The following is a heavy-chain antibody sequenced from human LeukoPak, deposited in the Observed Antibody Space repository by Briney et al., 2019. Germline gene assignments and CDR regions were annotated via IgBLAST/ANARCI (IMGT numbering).Heavy chain of an antibody. CDR1: GYTFTNYA. CDR2: INAGNGNT. D-gene: IGHD2-2*02. V-gene: IGHV1-3*01. J-gene: IGHJ5*02. Sequence: ASVKVSCKASGYTFTNYAIHWVRQAPGQRLEWMGWINAGNGNTKYSQKFQGRDTITRDTSASTAYMYLSSLRSEDTAVYYCARDQVVPAAINPWGQGTLVTVSS. CDR3: ARDQVVPAAINP.